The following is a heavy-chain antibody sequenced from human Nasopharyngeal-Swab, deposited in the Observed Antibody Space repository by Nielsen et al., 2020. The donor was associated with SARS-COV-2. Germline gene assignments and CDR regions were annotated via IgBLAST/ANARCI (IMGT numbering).Heavy chain of an antibody. CDR2: IKSKTDGERI. D-gene: IGHD3/OR15-3a*01. J-gene: IGHJ4*02. V-gene: IGHV3-15*01. CDR3: ITEYSYDFELDH. Sequence: WIRQPPGKGLEWVGRIKSKTDGERIDYAAPVKGRFTISRDDSKNRLYLQMTSLKIEDTAVYYCITEYSYDFELDHWGRGTLVTSPQ.